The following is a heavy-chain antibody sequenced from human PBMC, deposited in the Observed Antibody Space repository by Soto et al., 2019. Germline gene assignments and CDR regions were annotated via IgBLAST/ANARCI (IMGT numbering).Heavy chain of an antibody. CDR2: IIPIFGTA. D-gene: IGHD1-7*01. Sequence: ASVKVSCKASGGTFSSYAISWVRQAPGQGLEWMGGIIPIFGTANYAQKFQGRVTITADESTNTAYMELSSLRSEDTAVYYCAGSPPGTTKDYYYYGMDVWGQGTTVTVSS. J-gene: IGHJ6*02. CDR3: AGSPPGTTKDYYYYGMDV. CDR1: GGTFSSYA. V-gene: IGHV1-69*13.